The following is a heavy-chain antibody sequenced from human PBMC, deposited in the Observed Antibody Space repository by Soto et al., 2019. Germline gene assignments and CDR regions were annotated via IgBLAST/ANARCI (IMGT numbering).Heavy chain of an antibody. CDR2: SRNRANSYST. D-gene: IGHD3-22*01. CDR3: TRASFYDSCAYFHRAFDI. J-gene: IGHJ3*02. CDR1: GFTFTDHY. V-gene: IGHV3-72*01. Sequence: EVQLVESGGGLVHPGGSLRLSCAASGFTFTDHYMDWVRQAPGKGLEWVCRSRNRANSYSTEYAASVKGRFIISRVDSKNSVYLQVNSLNAEDTAVYYCTRASFYDSCAYFHRAFDIWGQGTSVTVSS.